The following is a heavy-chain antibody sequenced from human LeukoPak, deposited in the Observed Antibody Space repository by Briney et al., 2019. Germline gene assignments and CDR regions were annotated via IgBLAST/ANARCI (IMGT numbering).Heavy chain of an antibody. D-gene: IGHD4-17*01. CDR3: ARDRLIYGDYGDAFDI. V-gene: IGHV3-21*01. Sequence: PGGSLRLSCAASGFTFSRYSMNWVRQAPGKGLEWVSSISSSSSYIYYADSVKGRFTISRDNAKTSLYLRMNSLRAEDTAVYYCARDRLIYGDYGDAFDIWGQGTMVTVSS. J-gene: IGHJ3*02. CDR1: GFTFSRYS. CDR2: ISSSSSYI.